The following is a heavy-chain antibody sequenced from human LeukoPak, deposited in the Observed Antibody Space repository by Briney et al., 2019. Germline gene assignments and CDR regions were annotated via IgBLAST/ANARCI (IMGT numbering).Heavy chain of an antibody. D-gene: IGHD5-24*01. Sequence: SETLSLTCAVYGGSFSGYYWSWIRQPSGKGLEWIGEINHSGSTNYNPSLKSRVTISVDTSKNQFSLKLSSVTAADTAVYYCARGLGDGYNSPSFDYRGQGTLVTVSS. CDR2: INHSGST. J-gene: IGHJ4*02. V-gene: IGHV4-34*01. CDR3: ARGLGDGYNSPSFDY. CDR1: GGSFSGYY.